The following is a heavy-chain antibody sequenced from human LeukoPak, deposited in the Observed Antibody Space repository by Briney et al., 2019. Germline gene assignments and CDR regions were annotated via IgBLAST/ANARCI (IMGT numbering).Heavy chain of an antibody. Sequence: PSETLSLTCTVSGGSISSYYWSWIRQPAGKGLEWIGRIYTSGSTNYNPSLKSRVTISVDTSKNQFSLKLSSVTAADTAVYYCARHPFVVVPAAMPNWFDPWGQGTLVTVSS. CDR3: ARHPFVVVPAAMPNWFDP. D-gene: IGHD2-2*01. J-gene: IGHJ5*02. CDR1: GGSISSYY. CDR2: IYTSGST. V-gene: IGHV4-4*07.